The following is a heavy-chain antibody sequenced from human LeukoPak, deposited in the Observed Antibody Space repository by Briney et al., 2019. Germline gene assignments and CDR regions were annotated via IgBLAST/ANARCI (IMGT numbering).Heavy chain of an antibody. CDR1: GFTFSDYY. Sequence: GGSLRLSCAASGFTFSDYYMSWIRQAAGEGLMWVSAISGSGDSTYYADSVKGRFTISRDNAKNTLYLRLNSLRAEDTAVYYCAKDQLLDFDDWGQGTLVTVSS. J-gene: IGHJ4*02. CDR3: AKDQLLDFDD. V-gene: IGHV3-23*01. CDR2: ISGSGDST. D-gene: IGHD1-1*01.